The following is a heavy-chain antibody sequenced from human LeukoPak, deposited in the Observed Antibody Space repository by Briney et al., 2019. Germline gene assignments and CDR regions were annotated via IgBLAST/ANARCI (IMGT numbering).Heavy chain of an antibody. V-gene: IGHV3-21*01. D-gene: IGHD6-19*01. CDR2: ISSGSGSYI. J-gene: IGHJ4*02. CDR1: GFIFSSYS. CDR3: ARKGSGWQFDY. Sequence: GGSLRLSCAASGFIFSSYSMNWVRQAPGKGLERVSSISSGSGSYIYYTDSVKGRFTISRDNAKNSLYLQMNTLGAEDTAVYYCARKGSGWQFDYWGQGSLVTVSS.